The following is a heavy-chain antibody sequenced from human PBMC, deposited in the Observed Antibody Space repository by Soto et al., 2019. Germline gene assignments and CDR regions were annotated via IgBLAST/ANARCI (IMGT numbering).Heavy chain of an antibody. D-gene: IGHD3-10*01. CDR2: IYHRGST. CDR3: TSKFGQLLADAFDI. Sequence: QVQLQESGPGLVKPSGTLSLTCAVSGDSISRSYWWSWVRQLPGKGLEWIGEIYHRGSTIYNPSLQSRVTLSVDKSKNEFSLKMSSVTDADTAVYYCTSKFGQLLADAFDIWGQGTMVTVSS. CDR1: GDSISRSYW. J-gene: IGHJ3*02. V-gene: IGHV4-4*02.